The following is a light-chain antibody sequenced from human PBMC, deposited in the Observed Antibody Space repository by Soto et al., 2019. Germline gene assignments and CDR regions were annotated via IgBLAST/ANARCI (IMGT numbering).Light chain of an antibody. V-gene: IGKV1-5*01. Sequence: DIQMTQSPSTLSASVGDRVTITCRASQNINIWVAWYQQKPGKAPNLLIYHASSLESGVPSRFSGSGSGTEFTLTISSLRPDDFATYFCQQYQTYSSFAGGTKVDIK. J-gene: IGKJ4*01. CDR3: QQYQTYSS. CDR1: QNINIW. CDR2: HAS.